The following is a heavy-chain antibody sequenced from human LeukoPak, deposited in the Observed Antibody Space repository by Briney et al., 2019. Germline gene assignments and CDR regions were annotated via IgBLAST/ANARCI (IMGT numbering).Heavy chain of an antibody. CDR2: IDDSGST. D-gene: IGHD3-22*01. CDR1: GGSISSYY. V-gene: IGHV4-59*01. CDR3: ARGHGYYYYYMDV. Sequence: SETLSLTCTVSGGSISSYYWTWIRQPPGKGLEWIGYIDDSGSTNYHPALQSRVTISVDTSKNHFSLKLTSVTAADAAIYYCARGHGYYYYYMDVWGTGTTVTISS. J-gene: IGHJ6*03.